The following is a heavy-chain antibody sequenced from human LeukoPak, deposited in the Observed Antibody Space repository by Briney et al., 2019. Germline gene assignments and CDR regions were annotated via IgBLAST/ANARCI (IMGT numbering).Heavy chain of an antibody. D-gene: IGHD3-10*01. CDR3: ARSYFNLYYLDY. CDR2: IIPIFGTA. J-gene: IGHJ4*02. Sequence: SVKVSCKASGGTFSSYAISWVRQAPGQGLEWMGGIIPIFGTANYAQKFQGRVTITADESTSTAYMELSSLRSEDTAVYYCARSYFNLYYLDYWGQGTLVTVSS. CDR1: GGTFSSYA. V-gene: IGHV1-69*01.